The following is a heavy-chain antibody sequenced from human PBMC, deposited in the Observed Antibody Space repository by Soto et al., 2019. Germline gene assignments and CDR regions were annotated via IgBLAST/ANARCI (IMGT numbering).Heavy chain of an antibody. CDR2: IYSGGRN. CDR1: GGCISSFY. D-gene: IGHD6-13*01. V-gene: IGHV4-4*07. Sequence: EILPVAWILSGGCISSFYWSWIRQPAGKGLEWIGRIYSGGRNNYNPSLKSRVTMSVDTSKNQFSLRLSSVTAADTAMYYCARGSSRWDYWGQGTLVPCPQ. CDR3: ARGSSRWDY. J-gene: IGHJ4*02.